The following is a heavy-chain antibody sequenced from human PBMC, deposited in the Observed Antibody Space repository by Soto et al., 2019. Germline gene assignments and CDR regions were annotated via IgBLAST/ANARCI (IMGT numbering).Heavy chain of an antibody. CDR2: LNPNSGDT. D-gene: IGHD6-19*01. CDR1: GYTFSSYD. Sequence: QVQLVQSGAEVKKPGASVKVSCKASGYTFSSYDINWVRQATGQGLEWMGWLNPNSGDTGYAQKFQGRVTLTRNTSINPAYIELSSLTSDDTAVYYCATSGGGWYLYWGQGTLVTVSS. CDR3: ATSGGGWYLY. J-gene: IGHJ4*02. V-gene: IGHV1-8*01.